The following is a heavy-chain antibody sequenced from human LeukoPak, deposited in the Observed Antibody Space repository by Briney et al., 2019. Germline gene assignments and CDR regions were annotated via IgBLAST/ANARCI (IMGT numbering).Heavy chain of an antibody. J-gene: IGHJ4*02. D-gene: IGHD6-6*01. V-gene: IGHV4-59*01. Sequence: SETLTLTCTVSGVSISSYYWSWIRQPPGKGLEGIGYIYYSGSTNYNPSLKSRVTISVDTSKNQFSLKLSSVTAADAAVYYCARGVTHFGGSSSSGGIDYWGQGTLVTVSS. CDR2: IYYSGST. CDR3: ARGVTHFGGSSSSGGIDY. CDR1: GVSISSYY.